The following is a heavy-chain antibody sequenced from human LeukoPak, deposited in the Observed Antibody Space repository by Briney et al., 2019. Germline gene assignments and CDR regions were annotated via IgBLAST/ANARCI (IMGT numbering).Heavy chain of an antibody. J-gene: IGHJ5*02. CDR1: GGTFSSYA. CDR2: IIPIFGTA. V-gene: IGHV1-69*13. CDR3: ARVRPGDDILTGYYWWRQGWFDP. D-gene: IGHD3-9*01. Sequence: ASVKVSCKASGGTFSSYAISWVRQAPGQGLEWMGGIIPIFGTANYAQKFQGRVTITADESTSTAYMELSSLSSEDTAVYYCARVRPGDDILTGYYWWRQGWFDPWGQGTLVTVSS.